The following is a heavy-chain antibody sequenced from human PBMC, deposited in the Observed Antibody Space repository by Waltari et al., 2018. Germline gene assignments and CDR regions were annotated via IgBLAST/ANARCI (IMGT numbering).Heavy chain of an antibody. J-gene: IGHJ4*02. D-gene: IGHD3-10*01. V-gene: IGHV4-34*01. CDR2: MNHSGRT. CDR3: ARGVTMVQGFFYFCY. Sequence: QVQLQQWGAGLLKPSETLSLTCAVYGGPFSGYYWSWIRQPPGKGLEWIGEMNHSGRTNNHPSLMSGVTISVYPSMHHFSSQVGSVTAADTVVDYCARGVTMVQGFFYFCYWGQGTLVTVSS. CDR1: GGPFSGYY.